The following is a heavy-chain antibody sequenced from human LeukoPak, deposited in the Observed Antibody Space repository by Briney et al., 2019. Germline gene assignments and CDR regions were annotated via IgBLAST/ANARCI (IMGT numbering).Heavy chain of an antibody. CDR3: AATYDFWSGQLH. D-gene: IGHD3-3*01. CDR2: ISSSSSYI. CDR1: GFTFSSYS. J-gene: IGHJ1*01. Sequence: PGGSLRLSCAASGFTFSSYSMNWVRQAPGKGLEWVSSISSSSSYIYYADSVKGRFTISRDNSKNTLYLQMNSLRAEDTAVYYCAATYDFWSGQLHWGQGTLVTVSS. V-gene: IGHV3-21*04.